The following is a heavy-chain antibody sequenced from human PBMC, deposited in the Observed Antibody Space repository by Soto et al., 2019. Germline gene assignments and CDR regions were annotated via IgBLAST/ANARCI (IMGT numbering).Heavy chain of an antibody. J-gene: IGHJ4*02. CDR1: GFTFSSYA. CDR3: AKDRWRLRGSIRSPYCFDY. Sequence: EVQLLESGGGLVQPGGSLRLSCAASGFTFSSYAMSWVRQAPGKGLEWVSAISGSGGSTYYADSVKGRFTISRDNSKNTLYLQMHSLRAEDTAVYYCAKDRWRLRGSIRSPYCFDYWGQGTLVTVSS. D-gene: IGHD2-21*01. CDR2: ISGSGGST. V-gene: IGHV3-23*01.